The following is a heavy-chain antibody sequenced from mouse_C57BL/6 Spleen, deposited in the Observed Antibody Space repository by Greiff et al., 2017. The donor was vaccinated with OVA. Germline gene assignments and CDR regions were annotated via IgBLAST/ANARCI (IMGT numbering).Heavy chain of an antibody. D-gene: IGHD2-5*01. J-gene: IGHJ4*01. CDR1: GFTFSSYA. CDR3: AREASKRAMDY. Sequence: EVKLVESGGGLVKPGGSLKLSCAASGFTFSSYAMSWVRQTPEKRLEWVATISDGGSYTYYPDNVKGRFTISRDNAKNNLYLQMSHLKSEDTAMYYCAREASKRAMDYWGQGTSVTVSS. CDR2: ISDGGSYT. V-gene: IGHV5-4*01.